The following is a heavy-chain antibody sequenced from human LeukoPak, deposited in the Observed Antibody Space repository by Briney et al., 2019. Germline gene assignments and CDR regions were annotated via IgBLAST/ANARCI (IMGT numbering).Heavy chain of an antibody. V-gene: IGHV3-53*01. Sequence: GGSLRLSCAASGFSVSSNYMSWVRQAPGKGLEWVSVIYSVTSTYYADSVNGRFTISRDDSKNTVDLQMNGLRAEDTAMYYCARGSLLRYFDWPDWGQGILVTVSS. CDR3: ARGSLLRYFDWPD. CDR1: GFSVSSNY. D-gene: IGHD3-9*01. J-gene: IGHJ4*02. CDR2: IYSVTST.